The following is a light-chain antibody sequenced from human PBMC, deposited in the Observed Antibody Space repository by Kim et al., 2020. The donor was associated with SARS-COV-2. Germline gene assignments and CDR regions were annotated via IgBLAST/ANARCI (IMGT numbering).Light chain of an antibody. CDR1: NIETKS. V-gene: IGLV3-21*04. CDR2: YDN. CDR3: QVWDRSSDHVI. J-gene: IGLJ2*01. Sequence: SYELTQPPSVSVAPGKTAMIICGGDNIETKSVQWYQQKPGQAPVLVIYYDNDRPSAIPERFSGSNSGNTATLTITRVEAGDEADYFCQVWDRSSDHVIFG.